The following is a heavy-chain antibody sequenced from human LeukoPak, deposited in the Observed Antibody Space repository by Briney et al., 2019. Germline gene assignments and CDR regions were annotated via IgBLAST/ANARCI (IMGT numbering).Heavy chain of an antibody. Sequence: SETLSLTCTVSGGSISSYYWSWLRQPPGKGLEWIGYIYYSGSTNYNPSLKSRVTISVDTSKNQFSLKLSSVTAADTAVYYCARSPLSYFYGMDVWGQGTTVTVSS. V-gene: IGHV4-59*01. J-gene: IGHJ6*02. CDR2: IYYSGST. CDR1: GGSISSYY. CDR3: ARSPLSYFYGMDV. D-gene: IGHD2/OR15-2a*01.